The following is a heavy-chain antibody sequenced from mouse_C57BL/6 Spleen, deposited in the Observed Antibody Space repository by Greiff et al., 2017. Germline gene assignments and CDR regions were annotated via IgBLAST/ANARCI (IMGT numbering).Heavy chain of an antibody. J-gene: IGHJ1*03. CDR1: GYTFTDYY. CDR2: IYPGSGNT. D-gene: IGHD1-1*02. Sequence: QVQLQQSGAELVRPGASVKLSCKASGYTFTDYYINWVKQRPGQGLEWIARIYPGSGNTYYNEKFKGKATLTAEKSSSTAYMQLSSLTSEDSAVYFCARQVGEGYWYFDVWGTGTTVTVSS. V-gene: IGHV1-76*01. CDR3: ARQVGEGYWYFDV.